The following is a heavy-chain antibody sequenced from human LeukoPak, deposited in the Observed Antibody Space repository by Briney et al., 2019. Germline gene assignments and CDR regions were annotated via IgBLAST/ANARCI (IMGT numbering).Heavy chain of an antibody. CDR1: GFTLSSYS. Sequence: GGSLRHSCAASGFTLSSYSMTWVRPAPGKRLEWVSNIRSNGGDTYYADSVKGRFTISRDNAKNTLYLEMNSLRAEDTAVYYCAKGGYTTWFDPWGQGTLVTVSS. V-gene: IGHV3-23*01. CDR3: AKGGYTTWFDP. J-gene: IGHJ5*02. CDR2: IRSNGGDT. D-gene: IGHD2-15*01.